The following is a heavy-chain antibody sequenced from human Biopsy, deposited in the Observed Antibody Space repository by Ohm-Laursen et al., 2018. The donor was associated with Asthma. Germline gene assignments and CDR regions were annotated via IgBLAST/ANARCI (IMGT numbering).Heavy chain of an antibody. Sequence: SLRLSCTASGFVISQCGMHWVRQGPGKGLEWVALVSSDGHNKYYEDSVKGRFTISRDNSRNRLYLQINSLTVEDSAVYFCARQSGQEYGDSIPFDTWGQGTKVAVSS. D-gene: IGHD3-22*01. CDR1: GFVISQCG. CDR2: VSSDGHNK. V-gene: IGHV3-30*03. CDR3: ARQSGQEYGDSIPFDT. J-gene: IGHJ3*02.